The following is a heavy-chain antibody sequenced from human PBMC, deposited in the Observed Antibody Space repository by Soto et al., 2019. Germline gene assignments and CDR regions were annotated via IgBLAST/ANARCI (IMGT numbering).Heavy chain of an antibody. CDR3: SRGLGSGDY. CDR2: INPNGGST. J-gene: IGHJ4*02. CDR1: GYTFNTYG. Sequence: QVQLVQSGPEVKEPGASVKVSCKASGYTFNTYGISWVRQAPGQGLEWMAIINPNGGSTNYAQRFQGRVTVTRDTSTSIVYMELSSLRSEDTAVYYCSRGLGSGDYWGQGTLVTVSS. D-gene: IGHD3-22*01. V-gene: IGHV1-46*02.